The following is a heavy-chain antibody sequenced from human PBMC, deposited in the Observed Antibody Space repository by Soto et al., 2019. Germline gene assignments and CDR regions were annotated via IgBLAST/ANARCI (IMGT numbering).Heavy chain of an antibody. Sequence: PGGSLRLSCAASGFTFSSYAMSWVRQAPGKGLEWVSAISGSGGSTYYADSVKGRFTISRDNSKSTLYLQMNSLRAEDTAVYYCAKGVAFVVVPAAMSYFDYWGQGTLVTVSS. D-gene: IGHD2-2*01. CDR3: AKGVAFVVVPAAMSYFDY. J-gene: IGHJ4*02. CDR1: GFTFSSYA. CDR2: ISGSGGST. V-gene: IGHV3-23*01.